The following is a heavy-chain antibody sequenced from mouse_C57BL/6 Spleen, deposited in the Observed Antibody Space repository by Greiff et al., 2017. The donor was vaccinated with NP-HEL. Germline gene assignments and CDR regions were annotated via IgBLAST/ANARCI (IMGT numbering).Heavy chain of an antibody. CDR3: ARRGYDYAMDY. V-gene: IGHV1-52*01. CDR1: GYTFTSYW. J-gene: IGHJ4*01. CDR2: IDPSDSET. D-gene: IGHD2-3*01. Sequence: QVHVKQPGAELVRPGSSVKLSCKASGYTFTSYWMHWVKQRPIQGLEWIGNIDPSDSETHYNQKFKDKATLTVDKSSSTAYMQLSSLTSEDSAVYYWARRGYDYAMDYWGQGTSVTVSS.